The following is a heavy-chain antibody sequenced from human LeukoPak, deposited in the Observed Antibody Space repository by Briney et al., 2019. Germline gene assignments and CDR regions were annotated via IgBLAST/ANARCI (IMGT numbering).Heavy chain of an antibody. CDR1: GYTFTSYA. CDR3: ARDPRGYSYGYWFDP. D-gene: IGHD5-18*01. V-gene: IGHV1-3*01. Sequence: ASVKVSCTASGYTFTSYAMHWVRQAPGQRLEWMGWINAGNGNTKYSQKFQGRVTITRDTSASTAYMELSSLRSEDTAVYYCARDPRGYSYGYWFDPWGQGTLVTVSS. J-gene: IGHJ5*02. CDR2: INAGNGNT.